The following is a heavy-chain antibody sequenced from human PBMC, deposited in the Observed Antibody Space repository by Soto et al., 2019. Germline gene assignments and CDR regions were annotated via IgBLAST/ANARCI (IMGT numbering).Heavy chain of an antibody. CDR2: IKTDGFEK. CDR3: ARELSTLVRAYN. D-gene: IGHD3-10*01. Sequence: GGSLRLSCRASRFIFSRDWMSWVRQAPGKGLEWVAMIKTDGFEKYYVDSVKGRFTISRDNAKKSVYLQMDSLRVEDTATYYCARELSTLVRAYNWGQGTLVTVSS. CDR1: RFIFSRDW. V-gene: IGHV3-7*01. J-gene: IGHJ4*02.